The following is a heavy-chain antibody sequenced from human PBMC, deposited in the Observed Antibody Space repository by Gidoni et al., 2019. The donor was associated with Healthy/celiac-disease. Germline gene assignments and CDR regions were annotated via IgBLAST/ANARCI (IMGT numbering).Heavy chain of an antibody. CDR2: IIPILGIA. Sequence: QVQLVQSGAEVKKPGSSVKVSCKASGGTFSSYTISWVRQAPGQGLEWMGRIIPILGIANYAQKFQGRVTITADKSTSTAYMELSSLRSEDTAVYYCARVSFLSIAAAGPDDYWGQGTLVTVSS. V-gene: IGHV1-69*02. CDR3: ARVSFLSIAAAGPDDY. J-gene: IGHJ4*02. CDR1: GGTFSSYT. D-gene: IGHD6-13*01.